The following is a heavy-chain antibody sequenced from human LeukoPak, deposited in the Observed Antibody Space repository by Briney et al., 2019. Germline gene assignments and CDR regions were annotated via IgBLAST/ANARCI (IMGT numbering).Heavy chain of an antibody. D-gene: IGHD3-10*02. CDR2: ISSSGSTI. V-gene: IGHV3-48*03. CDR1: GFSFGSYE. Sequence: GGSQRLSCAASGFSFGSYEMNWVRQAPGKGLEWVSYISSSGSTIYYADSVKGRFTISRDNAKNSLYLQMNSLRAEDTAVYYCAELGITMIGGVWGKGTTVTISS. CDR3: AELGITMIGGV. J-gene: IGHJ6*04.